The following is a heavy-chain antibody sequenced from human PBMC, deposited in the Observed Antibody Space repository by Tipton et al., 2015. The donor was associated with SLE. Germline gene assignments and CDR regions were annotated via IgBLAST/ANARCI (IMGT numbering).Heavy chain of an antibody. J-gene: IGHJ1*01. CDR3: AKDITEYSSSHFQH. Sequence: RSLRLSCAASGFTFDDYAMHWVRQAPGKGLEWVSGISWNSGSIGYADSVKGRFTISRDNAKKSLYLQMNSLRPEDTALYYCAKDITEYSSSHFQHWGQGTLVTVSS. D-gene: IGHD6-6*01. V-gene: IGHV3-9*01. CDR1: GFTFDDYA. CDR2: ISWNSGSI.